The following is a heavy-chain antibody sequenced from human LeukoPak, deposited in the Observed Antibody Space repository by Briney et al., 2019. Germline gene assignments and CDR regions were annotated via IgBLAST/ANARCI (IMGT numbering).Heavy chain of an antibody. CDR3: ARGLGGLWFGEQYFDL. CDR2: ISYDASNK. J-gene: IGHJ2*01. V-gene: IGHV3-30-3*01. Sequence: PGGSLRLSCAASGFTFSTYAMNWVRQAPGKGLEWVAVISYDASNKYYADSVKGRFTISRDNSKNTLYLQMNSLRVEDTAVYYCARGLGGLWFGEQYFDLWGRGTLVTVSS. CDR1: GFTFSTYA. D-gene: IGHD3-10*01.